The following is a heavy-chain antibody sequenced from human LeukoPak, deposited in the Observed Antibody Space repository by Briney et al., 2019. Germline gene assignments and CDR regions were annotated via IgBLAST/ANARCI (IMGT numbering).Heavy chain of an antibody. CDR1: GGSFSGYY. D-gene: IGHD6-25*01. V-gene: IGHV4-34*01. J-gene: IGHJ6*02. CDR2: INHSGST. Sequence: SETLSLTCAVYGGSFSGYYWSWIRQPPGKGLEWIGEINHSGSTSYNPSLKSRVTISVDTSKNQFSLKLSSVTAADTAVYYCARGSRQDYYYYGMDVWGQGTTVTVSS. CDR3: ARGSRQDYYYYGMDV.